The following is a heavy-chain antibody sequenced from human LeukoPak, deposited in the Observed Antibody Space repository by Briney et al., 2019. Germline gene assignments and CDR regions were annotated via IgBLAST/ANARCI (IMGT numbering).Heavy chain of an antibody. Sequence: ASVKVSCKASGYTFSGYYMHWVRQAPGQGLEWMGWINPNSGGTYYAQKFQGRVTMTRDTSISTAYMELSRLRSDDTAVFYCASPYDSSGYYSDYWGQGTLVTVSS. CDR3: ASPYDSSGYYSDY. CDR1: GYTFSGYY. J-gene: IGHJ4*02. V-gene: IGHV1-2*02. CDR2: INPNSGGT. D-gene: IGHD3-22*01.